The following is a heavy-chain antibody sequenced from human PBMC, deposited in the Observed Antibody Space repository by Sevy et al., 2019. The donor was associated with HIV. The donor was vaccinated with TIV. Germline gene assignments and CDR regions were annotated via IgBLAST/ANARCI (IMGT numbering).Heavy chain of an antibody. D-gene: IGHD6-13*01. J-gene: IGHJ3*02. Sequence: GGSLRLSCVASGFTFSTYDMHWVRQVTGKGLEWVSGIGTLTDTYYPDSVKGRFIISRENAKNSLFLQMNSLRAGDTAVYYGARACAAAGGKSGPIDAFDIWGQGTLVTVSS. CDR2: IGTLTDT. CDR3: ARACAAAGGKSGPIDAFDI. CDR1: GFTFSTYD. V-gene: IGHV3-13*01.